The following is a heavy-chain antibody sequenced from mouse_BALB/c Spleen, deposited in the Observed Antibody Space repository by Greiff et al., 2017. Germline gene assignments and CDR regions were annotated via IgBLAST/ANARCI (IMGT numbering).Heavy chain of an antibody. Sequence: EVKLQESGGGLVQPGGSRKLSCAASGFTFSDYGMAWVRQAPGKGPEWVAFISNLAYSIYYADTVTGRFTISRENAKNTLYLEMSSLRSEDTAMYYCARDQDYYGSSVYAMDYWGQGTSVTVSS. CDR3: ARDQDYYGSSVYAMDY. V-gene: IGHV5-15*02. CDR1: GFTFSDYG. CDR2: ISNLAYSI. J-gene: IGHJ4*01. D-gene: IGHD1-1*01.